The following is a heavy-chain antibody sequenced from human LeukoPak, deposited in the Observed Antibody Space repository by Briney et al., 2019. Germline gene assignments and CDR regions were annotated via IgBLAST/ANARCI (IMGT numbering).Heavy chain of an antibody. CDR2: IYYSGST. Sequence: SETLSLTCTVSGGSVSSGSYYWSWIRQPPGKGLGWIGYIYYSGSTNYNPSLKSRVTISVDTSKNQFSLKLSSVTAADTAVYYCARVPSSQQLDFDYWGQGTLVTVSS. V-gene: IGHV4-61*01. J-gene: IGHJ4*02. CDR1: GGSVSSGSYY. CDR3: ARVPSSQQLDFDY. D-gene: IGHD6-13*01.